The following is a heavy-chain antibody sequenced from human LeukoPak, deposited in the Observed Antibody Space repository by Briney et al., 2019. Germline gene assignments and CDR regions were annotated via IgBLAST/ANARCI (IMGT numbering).Heavy chain of an antibody. CDR2: LLNGVT. CDR3: TKSGPPDPY. Sequence: GGSLRLSCAASGLTVSANDMGWVRQAPGQGLEWVSFLLNGVTYYADSVKGRFTISRDNSKNTLYLQMNSLRVEDTAMYYCTKSGPPDPYWGQGTMATVSS. D-gene: IGHD1-14*01. V-gene: IGHV3-53*01. CDR1: GLTVSAND. J-gene: IGHJ3*01.